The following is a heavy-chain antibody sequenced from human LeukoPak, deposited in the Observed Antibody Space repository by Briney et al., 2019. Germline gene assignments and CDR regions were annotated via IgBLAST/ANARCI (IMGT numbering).Heavy chain of an antibody. CDR3: ARDSTPLDY. J-gene: IGHJ4*02. Sequence: ASVKVSCKASGYTFTSYGISWVRQAPGQGLEWMGWINPNTGGTNYAQKFQGRVSMTRDTSISTAYMDLSRLRSDDTAVYYCARDSTPLDYWGQGTLVTVSS. D-gene: IGHD2/OR15-2a*01. V-gene: IGHV1-2*02. CDR2: INPNTGGT. CDR1: GYTFTSYG.